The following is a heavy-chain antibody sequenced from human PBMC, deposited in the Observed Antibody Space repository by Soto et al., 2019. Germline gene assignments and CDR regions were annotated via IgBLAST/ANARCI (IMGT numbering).Heavy chain of an antibody. CDR3: VGRGNQNWGDY. CDR2: ISYDGNNK. D-gene: IGHD7-27*01. Sequence: QVQLVESGGGVVQPGRSLRLSCAASGFTFSSYGMHWVRQAPGKGLEWASSISYDGNNKYYADSVKGRFTISRDNSRNTLFLQMNSLRAEDTALYYCVGRGNQNWGDYWGQGTQVTVSS. CDR1: GFTFSSYG. V-gene: IGHV3-33*01. J-gene: IGHJ4*02.